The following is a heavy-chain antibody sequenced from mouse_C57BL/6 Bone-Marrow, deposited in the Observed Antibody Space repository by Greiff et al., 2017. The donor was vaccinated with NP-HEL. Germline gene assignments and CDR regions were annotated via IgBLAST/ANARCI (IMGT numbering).Heavy chain of an antibody. CDR3: AKGGYYGSSYEGFAY. Sequence: EVQLQQSGPELVKPGASVKISCKASGYSFTDYNMNWVKQSNGKSLEWIGVINPNYGTTSYNQKFKGKATLTVDQSSSTAYMQLNSLTSEDSAVYYCAKGGYYGSSYEGFAYWGQGTLVTVSA. J-gene: IGHJ3*01. CDR1: GYSFTDYN. D-gene: IGHD1-1*01. CDR2: INPNYGTT. V-gene: IGHV1-39*01.